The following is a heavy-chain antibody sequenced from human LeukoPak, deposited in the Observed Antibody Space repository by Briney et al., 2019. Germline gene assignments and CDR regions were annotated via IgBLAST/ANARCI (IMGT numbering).Heavy chain of an antibody. CDR3: ASDYYGMDV. Sequence: PGGSLRLSCAASGFTFSSYEMNWVRQAPGKGLECVSYISSSGSTIYYADSVKGRFTVSRDNGKNTLYLQMNSLRDEDTAVYYCASDYYGMDVWGQGTTVTVSS. J-gene: IGHJ6*02. CDR1: GFTFSSYE. V-gene: IGHV3-48*03. CDR2: ISSSGSTI.